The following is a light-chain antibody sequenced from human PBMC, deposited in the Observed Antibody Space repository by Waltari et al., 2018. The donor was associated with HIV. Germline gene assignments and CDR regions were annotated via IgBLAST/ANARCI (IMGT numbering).Light chain of an antibody. Sequence: QSVLTQPPSASGTPGPRVTMSCSGSSSNIGSTYAFWYQQLPGTAPKLLIQTNNQRPSGVPDRFAGSKAGTSASLAISGLRSEDEAYYYCAAWDDSLSGRVFGGGTKLTVL. J-gene: IGLJ3*02. V-gene: IGLV1-47*01. CDR1: SSNIGSTY. CDR3: AAWDDSLSGRV. CDR2: TNN.